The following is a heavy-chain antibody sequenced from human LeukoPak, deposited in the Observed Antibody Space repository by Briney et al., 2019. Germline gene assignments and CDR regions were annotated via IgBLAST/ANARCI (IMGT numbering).Heavy chain of an antibody. J-gene: IGHJ4*02. CDR1: GFTFSSYA. D-gene: IGHD3-3*01. CDR3: ARSSGVTIFGVVIIRSFDY. CDR2: ISYDGSNK. Sequence: PGGSLRLSCAASGFTFSSYAMHWVRQAPGKGLEWVAVISYDGSNKYYAYSVKGRFTISRDNSNNTLYLQMNSLRAEDTAVYYCARSSGVTIFGVVIIRSFDYWGQGTLVTVSS. V-gene: IGHV3-30-3*01.